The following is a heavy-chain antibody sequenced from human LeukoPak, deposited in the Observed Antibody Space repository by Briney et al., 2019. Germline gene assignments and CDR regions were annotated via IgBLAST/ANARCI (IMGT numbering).Heavy chain of an antibody. CDR2: ISYDGSNK. Sequence: GRSLRLSCAASGFTFSSYGMHWVRQAPGKGLEWVAVISYDGSNKYYADSVKGRFTISRDNSKNTLYLQMNSLKTEDTAVYYCTRRSSAAGRQYFDYWGQGTLVTVSS. D-gene: IGHD6-13*01. V-gene: IGHV3-30*03. CDR1: GFTFSSYG. CDR3: TRRSSAAGRQYFDY. J-gene: IGHJ4*02.